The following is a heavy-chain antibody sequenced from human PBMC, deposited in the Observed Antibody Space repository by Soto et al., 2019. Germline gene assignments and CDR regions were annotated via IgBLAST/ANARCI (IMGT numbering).Heavy chain of an antibody. V-gene: IGHV4-31*03. CDR2: IYYSGST. D-gene: IGHD3-10*01. Sequence: QVQLQESGPGLVKPSQTLSLTCTVSGGSISSGGYYWSWIRQHPGKGLEWIGYIYYSGSTYYNPSLKSRVTIXDXTTXNQFSLKLSSVTAADTAVYYCARGDMVRGVTQFDYWGQGTLVTVSS. J-gene: IGHJ4*02. CDR3: ARGDMVRGVTQFDY. CDR1: GGSISSGGYY.